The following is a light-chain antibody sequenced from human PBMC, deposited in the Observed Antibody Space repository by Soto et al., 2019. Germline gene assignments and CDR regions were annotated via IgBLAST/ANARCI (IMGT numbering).Light chain of an antibody. CDR1: QSVNSN. Sequence: EIVMTQSPATLSVSPGERVTLSCRASQSVNSNLAWYQQKPGQAPRLLIYGASTRATGIPARFSGSGSGTEFTLTIFGLQSEDFAVYYCQQYNNWPPKYTFGPGTKLEIK. V-gene: IGKV3-15*01. J-gene: IGKJ2*01. CDR2: GAS. CDR3: QQYNNWPPKYT.